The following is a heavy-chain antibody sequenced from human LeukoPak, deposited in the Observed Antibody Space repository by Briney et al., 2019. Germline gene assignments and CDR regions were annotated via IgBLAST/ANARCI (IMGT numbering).Heavy chain of an antibody. CDR3: ATWDDYGDYVEY. CDR1: GFTFRNYW. CDR2: IKQDGSEI. D-gene: IGHD4-17*01. V-gene: IGHV3-7*01. J-gene: IGHJ4*02. Sequence: GGSLRLSCAASGFTFRNYWMSWVRQAPGKGLEWVANIKQDGSEIYCVDSVKGRFTIPRDNAKNSLYLQMNSLRAEDTAVYYCATWDDYGDYVEYWGQGTLVTVSS.